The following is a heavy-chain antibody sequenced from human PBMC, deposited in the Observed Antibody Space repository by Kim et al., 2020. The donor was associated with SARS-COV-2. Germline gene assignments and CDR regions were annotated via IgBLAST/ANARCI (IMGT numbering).Heavy chain of an antibody. CDR3: ARGGSLYSGSYLSTFGY. J-gene: IGHJ4*02. CDR1: GGSFSGYY. V-gene: IGHV4-34*01. D-gene: IGHD1-26*01. CDR2: INHSGST. Sequence: SETLSLTCAVYGGSFSGYYWSWIRQPPGKGLEWIGEINHSGSTNYNPSLKSRVTISVDTSKNQFSLKLSSVTAADTAVYYCARGGSLYSGSYLSTFGYWGQGTLVTVSS.